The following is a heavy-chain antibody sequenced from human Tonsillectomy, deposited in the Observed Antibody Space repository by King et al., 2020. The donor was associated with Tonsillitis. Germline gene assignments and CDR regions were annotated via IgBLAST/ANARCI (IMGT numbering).Heavy chain of an antibody. CDR1: GFPFDASA. V-gene: IGHV3-9*01. CDR2: IRWHRGSP. Sequence: VPLVASGGVLVPPGRSLRLSCAASGFPFDASALHWVRPPPGTGLAWVSGIRWHRGSPAYAASVKGRFTLSRANAPHFLYLQLNSLRAEDTAFYYCAKDLYGGDSATFDCWGQGTLVTGSA. J-gene: IGHJ4*02. D-gene: IGHD4-23*01. CDR3: AKDLYGGDSATFDC.